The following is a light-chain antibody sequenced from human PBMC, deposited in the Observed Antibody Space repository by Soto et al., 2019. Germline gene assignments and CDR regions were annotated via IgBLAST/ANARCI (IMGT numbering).Light chain of an antibody. CDR2: DVS. V-gene: IGLV2-14*01. J-gene: IGLJ1*01. Sequence: QSVLTQPASVSGSPGRSITISCTGTSSGVGGYNYVSWYQQHPGKAPKLMIYDVSNRPSGVSSRFSGSKSGNTASLTISGLQAEDEADYYCSSYTTSSTYVFGTGTKVTVL. CDR1: SSGVGGYNY. CDR3: SSYTTSSTYV.